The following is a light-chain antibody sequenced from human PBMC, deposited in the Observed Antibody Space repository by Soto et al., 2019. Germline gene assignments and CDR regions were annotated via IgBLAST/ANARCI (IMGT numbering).Light chain of an antibody. CDR2: EVS. V-gene: IGLV2-14*01. J-gene: IGLJ1*01. CDR1: SSDVGGYNY. Sequence: QSALTQPASVSGSPGQSSTISCTGTSSDVGGYNYVSWYQQHPGKAPKLMIYEVSYRPSGVSDRFSGSKSGNTASLTITGLQAEDEADYYCSSYTSSSTLDYVFGTGTKLTVL. CDR3: SSYTSSSTLDYV.